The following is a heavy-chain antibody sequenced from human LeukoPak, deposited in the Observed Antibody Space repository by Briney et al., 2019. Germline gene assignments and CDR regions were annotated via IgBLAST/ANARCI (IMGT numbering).Heavy chain of an antibody. CDR2: ISSSGSTI. D-gene: IGHD2-15*01. CDR1: GFTFSDYY. Sequence: RGSLRLSCAASGFTFSDYYMSWIRQAPGKGLEWVSYISSSGSTIYYADSVKGRFTISRDNAKNSLYLQMNSLRAEDTAVYYCARLLGSAPYYYYMDVWGKGTTVTVSS. J-gene: IGHJ6*03. V-gene: IGHV3-11*04. CDR3: ARLLGSAPYYYYMDV.